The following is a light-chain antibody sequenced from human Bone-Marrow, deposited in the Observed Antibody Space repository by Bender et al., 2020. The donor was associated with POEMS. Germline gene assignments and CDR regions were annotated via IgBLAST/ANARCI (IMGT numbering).Light chain of an antibody. CDR2: QVS. CDR3: SSYAGSNNYV. CDR1: SSDVGAYNY. Sequence: QSALTQPPSASGSPGQSVALSCSGTSSDVGAYNYFSWYQQHPGQAPKLIIYQVSKRPSGGPDRFSGSKSDNPASLTVSGLQAEEEADYYCSSYAGSNNYVFGSGTTVTVL. J-gene: IGLJ1*01. V-gene: IGLV2-8*01.